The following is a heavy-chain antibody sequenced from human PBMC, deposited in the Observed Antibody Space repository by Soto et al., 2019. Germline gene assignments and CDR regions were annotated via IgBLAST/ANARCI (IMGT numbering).Heavy chain of an antibody. CDR3: ARGYNSNDWVRPDAFDI. CDR2: IIPIFGTA. CDR1: GGTFSSYA. J-gene: IGHJ3*02. D-gene: IGHD1-20*01. V-gene: IGHV1-69*13. Sequence: GASVKVSCKASGGTFSSYAISWVRQAPGQGLEWMGGIIPIFGTANYAQKFQGRVTITADESTSTAYMELSSLRSEDTAVYYCARGYNSNDWVRPDAFDIWGQGTMVTVSS.